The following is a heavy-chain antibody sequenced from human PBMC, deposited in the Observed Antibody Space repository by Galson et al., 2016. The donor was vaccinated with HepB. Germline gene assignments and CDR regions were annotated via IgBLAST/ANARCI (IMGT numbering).Heavy chain of an antibody. V-gene: IGHV2-70*01. CDR3: VRIRHNSGWSRPRTNDYYSYAMDV. CDR1: GFSLNTNGMC. CDR2: IHWADAT. J-gene: IGHJ6*02. D-gene: IGHD6-19*01. Sequence: PALVKPTQTLTLTCTFSGFSLNTNGMCVSWIRQPPGKALEWHALIHWADATYYSTSLKARLTVSRDNSKNQVVLTMTDMDPVDTATYYCVRIRHNSGWSRPRTNDYYSYAMDVWGQGATVAVSS.